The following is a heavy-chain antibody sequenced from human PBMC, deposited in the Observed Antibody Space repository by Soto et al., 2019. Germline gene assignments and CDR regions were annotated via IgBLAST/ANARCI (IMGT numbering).Heavy chain of an antibody. Sequence: SETLSLTCAFYGGSFSGYYWGWVRQPPGKGLEWIGEINHSGSTNYNPSLKSRVTISVDTSKNQFSLKLSSVTAADTAVYYCARGGATSRSSSSDARGNDYWGQGTLVTVSS. J-gene: IGHJ4*02. CDR2: INHSGST. CDR1: GGSFSGYY. CDR3: ARGGATSRSSSSDARGNDY. V-gene: IGHV4-34*01. D-gene: IGHD6-6*01.